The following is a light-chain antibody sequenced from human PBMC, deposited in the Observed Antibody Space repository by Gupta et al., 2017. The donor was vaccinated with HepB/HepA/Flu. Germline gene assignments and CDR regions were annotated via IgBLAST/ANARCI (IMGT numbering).Light chain of an antibody. CDR3: QQYDRSPGT. V-gene: IGKV3D-20*01. Sequence: EIVLTQSPATLSLSPGEGATLSCGASQSLSSSYLAWFQQKDGLAPRLLIYDGSMRATGIPERFSGSGSGTDFTLTISRLEPEDFAVYYCQQYDRSPGTFGQGTKLEIK. CDR2: DGS. J-gene: IGKJ2*01. CDR1: QSLSSSY.